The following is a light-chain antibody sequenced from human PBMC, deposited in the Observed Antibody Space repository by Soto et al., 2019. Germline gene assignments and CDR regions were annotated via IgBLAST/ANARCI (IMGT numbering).Light chain of an antibody. CDR2: DVN. CDR3: SSYAGLTTVGV. V-gene: IGLV2-8*01. CDR1: SSDVGGYKY. Sequence: QSALTQPPSASGSPGQSVTISCTGTSSDVGGYKYVSWYQQHPGQAPNLMIFDVNNRPSGVPDRFSGSTSGNTASLTVSGLQAEAEADYYCSSYAGLTTVGVFGTGTKVTVL. J-gene: IGLJ1*01.